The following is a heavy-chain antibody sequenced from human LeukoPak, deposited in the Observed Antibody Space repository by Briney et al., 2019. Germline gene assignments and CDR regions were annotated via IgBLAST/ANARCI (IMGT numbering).Heavy chain of an antibody. CDR1: GGSISSGGYY. CDR2: IYHSGST. CDR3: ARARYDFWSGYIIGDV. D-gene: IGHD3-3*01. Sequence: PSETLSLTCTVSGGSISSGGYYWSWIRQPPGKGLEWIGYIYHSGSTYYNPSLKSRVTISVDRSKNQFSLKLSSVTAADTAVYYCARARYDFWSGYIIGDVWGKGTTVTVSS. V-gene: IGHV4-30-2*01. J-gene: IGHJ6*04.